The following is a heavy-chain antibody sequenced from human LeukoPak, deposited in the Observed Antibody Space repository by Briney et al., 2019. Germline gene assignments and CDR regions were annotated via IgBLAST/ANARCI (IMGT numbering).Heavy chain of an antibody. D-gene: IGHD3-3*01. J-gene: IGHJ4*02. CDR2: INHSGST. CDR3: ARVSYFWSGYYMFDY. V-gene: IGHV4-34*01. CDR1: GGSFSGYY. Sequence: SETLSLTCAVYGGSFSGYYWSWIRQPPGKGLEWIGEINHSGSTNYNPSPKSRVTISVDTSKNQFSLKLSSVTAADTAVYYCARVSYFWSGYYMFDYWGQGTLVTVSS.